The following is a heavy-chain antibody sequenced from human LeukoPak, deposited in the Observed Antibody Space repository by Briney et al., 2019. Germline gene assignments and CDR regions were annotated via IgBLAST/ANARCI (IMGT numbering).Heavy chain of an antibody. V-gene: IGHV4-38-2*01. D-gene: IGHD5-12*01. CDR3: ARQLDGYSGYGDAFDI. CDR1: GYSISSGYY. CDR2: IYHSGST. J-gene: IGHJ3*02. Sequence: SETLSLTCAVSGYSISSGYYWGWIRQPPGKGLEWIGSIYHSGSTYYNPSLKSRVTIPVDTSKNQFSLKLSSVTAADTAVYYCARQLDGYSGYGDAFDIWGQGTMVTVSS.